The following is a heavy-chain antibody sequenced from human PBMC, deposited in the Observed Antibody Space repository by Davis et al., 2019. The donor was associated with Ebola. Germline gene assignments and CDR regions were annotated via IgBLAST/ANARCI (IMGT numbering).Heavy chain of an antibody. CDR1: GGSINTSSYY. V-gene: IGHV4-39*07. CDR3: ARLSTIGPYYYGMDV. Sequence: MPSETLSLTCTVSGGSINTSSYYWGWIRQPPGKGLEWIGSIYYSGSTNYNPSLKSRVTISVDTSKNQFSLKLSSVTAADTAVYYCARLSTIGPYYYGMDVWGKGTTVTVSS. CDR2: IYYSGST. D-gene: IGHD5/OR15-5a*01. J-gene: IGHJ6*04.